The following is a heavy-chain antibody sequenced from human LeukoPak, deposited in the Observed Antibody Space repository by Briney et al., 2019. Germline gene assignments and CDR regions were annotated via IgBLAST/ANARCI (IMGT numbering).Heavy chain of an antibody. J-gene: IGHJ4*02. D-gene: IGHD2-15*01. V-gene: IGHV1-2*02. CDR3: ARASAGIVVVVAAFDY. Sequence: GASVKVSCKASGYTFTGYYMHWVRQAPGQGLEWMGWINPNSGGTNYAQKFQGRVTITRDTSISTAYMELSRLRSDDTAVYYCARASAGIVVVVAAFDYWGQGTLVTVSS. CDR2: INPNSGGT. CDR1: GYTFTGYY.